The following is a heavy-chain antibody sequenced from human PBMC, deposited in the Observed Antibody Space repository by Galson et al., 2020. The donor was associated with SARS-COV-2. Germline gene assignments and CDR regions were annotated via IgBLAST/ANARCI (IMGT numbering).Heavy chain of an antibody. CDR3: ARTTCGGSCPLYYYGMDV. D-gene: IGHD2-15*01. CDR1: GGSFSGYY. CDR2: INHSGDT. V-gene: IGHV4-34*01. J-gene: IGHJ6*02. Sequence: SETLSLTCAVFGGSFSGYYWSWIRQSPGKGLEWIGEINHSGDTHYNPSLKSRVTMSVDTSKNQFSLKLNSVTAADTAVYYCARTTCGGSCPLYYYGMDVWAQGTTVTGSS.